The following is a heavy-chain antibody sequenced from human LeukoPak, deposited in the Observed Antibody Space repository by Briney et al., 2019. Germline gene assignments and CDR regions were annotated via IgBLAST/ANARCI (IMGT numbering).Heavy chain of an antibody. Sequence: GESLKISCKGSGYSFTSYWIGWVRQMPGKGLEWMGIIYPGDSDTSYSPSFQGQVTISADKSISTAYLQWSSLKASDTAMYYCARLLYDWNPMGAFDIWGQGTMVTVSS. V-gene: IGHV5-51*01. D-gene: IGHD1-1*01. J-gene: IGHJ3*02. CDR1: GYSFTSYW. CDR3: ARLLYDWNPMGAFDI. CDR2: IYPGDSDT.